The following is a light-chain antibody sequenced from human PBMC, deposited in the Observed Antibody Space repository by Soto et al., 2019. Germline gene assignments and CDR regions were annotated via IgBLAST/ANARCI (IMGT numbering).Light chain of an antibody. Sequence: LTCASSTGAVTSGYYPGWFQQRPGQAPTSLIHSTSIKHSWTPARFSGSLLGGKAALTLSAVQPEDEADYYCLLYFDGAQVFGGGTKLTVL. J-gene: IGLJ3*02. CDR3: LLYFDGAQV. V-gene: IGLV7-43*01. CDR1: TGAVTSGYY. CDR2: STS.